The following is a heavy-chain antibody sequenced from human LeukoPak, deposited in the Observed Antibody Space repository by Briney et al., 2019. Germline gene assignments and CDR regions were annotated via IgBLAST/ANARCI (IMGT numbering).Heavy chain of an antibody. D-gene: IGHD2-2*01. J-gene: IGHJ4*02. CDR3: ARDWAAAADFNF. CDR1: GPTFSSYS. Sequence: QTGGSLRLSCGASGPTFSSYSMNWVRQAPGKGLEWVSYISSSSSTIYYADSVKGRFTISRDNAKNSLYLQMNSLRAEDTAVYYCARDWAAAADFNFWDQGTLVTVSS. V-gene: IGHV3-48*01. CDR2: ISSSSSTI.